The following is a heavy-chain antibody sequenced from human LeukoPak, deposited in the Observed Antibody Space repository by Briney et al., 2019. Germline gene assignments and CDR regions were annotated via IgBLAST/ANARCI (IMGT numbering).Heavy chain of an antibody. J-gene: IGHJ4*02. V-gene: IGHV3-33*01. D-gene: IGHD1-26*01. Sequence: GRSLRLSCAASGFTFSSYGMHWVRQAPGKGLEWVAVIWYDGSNKYYADSVKGRFTISRDNSKNTLYLQMNSLRAEDTAVYYCVRVWKPATGSYQTRYYFDYWGQGTLVTVSS. CDR2: IWYDGSNK. CDR1: GFTFSSYG. CDR3: VRVWKPATGSYQTRYYFDY.